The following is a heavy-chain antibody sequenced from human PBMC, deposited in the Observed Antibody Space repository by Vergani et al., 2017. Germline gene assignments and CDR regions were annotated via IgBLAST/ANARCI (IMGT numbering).Heavy chain of an antibody. CDR3: AKDDKDYGGNSGGDY. CDR1: GFTFSSYA. CDR2: ISGSGGST. V-gene: IGHV3-23*01. J-gene: IGHJ4*02. Sequence: EVQLLESGGGLVQPGGSLRLSCAASGFTFSSYAMSWVRQAPGKGLEWVSSISGSGGSTYYADSVKGRFTISRDNSKITLYLQMNSLRAEDTAVYYCAKDDKDYGGNSGGDYWGQGTLVTVSS. D-gene: IGHD4-23*01.